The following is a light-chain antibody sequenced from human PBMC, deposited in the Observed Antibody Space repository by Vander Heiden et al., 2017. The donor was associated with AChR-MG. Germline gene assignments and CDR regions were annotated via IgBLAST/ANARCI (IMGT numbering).Light chain of an antibody. V-gene: IGKV3-20*01. CDR2: GAS. Sequence: EIVLTQSPGSLSLSPGDRATLSCKTSQYISSSYLAWYQQKPGQAPRLVIFGASIRAAGIPDRFSGSGSGTDFTLTVSRLEPEDFAVYYCQQYGASPPMYTFGQGTKLEIK. J-gene: IGKJ2*01. CDR3: QQYGASPPMYT. CDR1: QYISSSY.